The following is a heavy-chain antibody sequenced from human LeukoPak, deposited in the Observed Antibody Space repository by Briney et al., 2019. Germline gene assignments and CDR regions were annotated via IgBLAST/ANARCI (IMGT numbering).Heavy chain of an antibody. CDR1: GGSISSYY. CDR3: ARGKYYDFWSGYYRYYFDY. Sequence: SETLSLTCTVSGGSISSYYWSWIRQPPGKGLEWIGYIYYSGSTNYNPSLKSRVTISVDTSKNQFSLKLRSVTAADTAVYYCARGKYYDFWSGYYRYYFDYWGQGTLVTVSP. V-gene: IGHV4-59*01. D-gene: IGHD3-3*01. CDR2: IYYSGST. J-gene: IGHJ4*02.